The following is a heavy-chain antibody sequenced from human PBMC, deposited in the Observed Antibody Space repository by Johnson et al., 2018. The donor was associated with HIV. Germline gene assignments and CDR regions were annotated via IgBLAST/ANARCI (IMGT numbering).Heavy chain of an antibody. D-gene: IGHD6-19*01. CDR3: SRATSGWALGGAFDI. V-gene: IGHV3-30*04. CDR1: GFTFTTYA. Sequence: QLVESGGGVVQPGRSLRLSCTASGFTFTTYAIHWVRQAPGKGLEWVAVISSDGSNKYYADSVKGRFTISRDNSKNTLFLQMNSLRAEDTAVYYCSRATSGWALGGAFDIWGQGTMVTVSS. J-gene: IGHJ3*02. CDR2: ISSDGSNK.